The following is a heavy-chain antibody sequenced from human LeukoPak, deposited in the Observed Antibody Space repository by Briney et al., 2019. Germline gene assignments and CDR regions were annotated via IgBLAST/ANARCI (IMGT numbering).Heavy chain of an antibody. CDR1: GYSFSAYW. V-gene: IGHV3-74*01. Sequence: PGGSLRLSCEASGYSFSAYWMHWVRQGPGKGLVWVSRINEDGSSTSYAESVRGRFTISRDNAKNTLYLQMNSLRAEDTAVYYCARGYSYGDMPGYWGQGTLVTVSS. CDR2: INEDGSST. D-gene: IGHD5-18*01. CDR3: ARGYSYGDMPGY. J-gene: IGHJ4*02.